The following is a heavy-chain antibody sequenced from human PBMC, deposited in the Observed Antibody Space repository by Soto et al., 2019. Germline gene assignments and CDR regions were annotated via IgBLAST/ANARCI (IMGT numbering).Heavy chain of an antibody. CDR1: GGSISSSSYY. CDR3: ARGGVCSSTSCVNWFDP. CDR2: IYYSGST. V-gene: IGHV4-39*01. J-gene: IGHJ5*02. Sequence: SETLSLTCTVSGGSISSSSYYWGWIRQPPGKGLEWIGSIYYSGSTYYNPSLKSRVTISVGTSKNQFSLKLSSVTAADTAVYYCARGGVCSSTSCVNWFDPWGQGTLVTVSS. D-gene: IGHD2-2*01.